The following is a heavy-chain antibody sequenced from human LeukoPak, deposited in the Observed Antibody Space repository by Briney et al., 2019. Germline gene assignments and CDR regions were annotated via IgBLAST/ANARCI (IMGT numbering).Heavy chain of an antibody. CDR3: AREWGYGSGSYFDP. D-gene: IGHD3-10*01. J-gene: IGHJ5*02. CDR1: GYTFTGYY. CDR2: INPNSGGT. V-gene: IGHV1-2*02. Sequence: ASVTVSCKASGYTFTGYYMHWVRQAPGQGLEWMGWINPNSGGTNYAQKFQGRVTMTRDTSISTAYMELSRLRSDDTAVYYCAREWGYGSGSYFDPWGQGTLVTVSS.